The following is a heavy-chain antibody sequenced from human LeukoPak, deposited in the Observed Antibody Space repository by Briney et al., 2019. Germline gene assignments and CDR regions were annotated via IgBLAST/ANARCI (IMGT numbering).Heavy chain of an antibody. D-gene: IGHD6-13*01. Sequence: SETLSLTCTVSGNSISSGYYWDWIRQPPGKGLQWIGTVYHSGSTYYNPSLKSRITISVDTSKNQFSLKLSSVTAADTAVYYCARNWYGSSWSEQIYYFDYWGQGTLVTVSS. CDR2: VYHSGST. CDR3: ARNWYGSSWSEQIYYFDY. J-gene: IGHJ4*02. CDR1: GNSISSGYY. V-gene: IGHV4-38-2*02.